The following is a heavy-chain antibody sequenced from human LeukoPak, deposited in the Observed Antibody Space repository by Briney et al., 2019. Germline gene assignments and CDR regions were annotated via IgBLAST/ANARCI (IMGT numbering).Heavy chain of an antibody. CDR1: GGSFSGYY. Sequence: PSETLSLTCAVYGGSFSGYYWSWIRQPPGKGLEWIGEINHSGSTNYNPSLKSRVTIAVDTSKNQFSLKLSSVTAADTAVYYCARNKRFTCSGGSCPRGNYYMDAWGKGTTVTVSS. CDR2: INHSGST. V-gene: IGHV4-34*01. D-gene: IGHD2-15*01. J-gene: IGHJ6*03. CDR3: ARNKRFTCSGGSCPRGNYYMDA.